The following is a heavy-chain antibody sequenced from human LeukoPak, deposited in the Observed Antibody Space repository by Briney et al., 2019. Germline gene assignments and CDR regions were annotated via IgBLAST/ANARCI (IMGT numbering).Heavy chain of an antibody. Sequence: GGSLRLSCAASGFTFSSYGMHWVRQAPGKGLEWVAYIQYDGSDEQYADSVKGRFSISRDSSKNILYLQMNSLRAEDTAVYYCAKDRCSNGIGCYYYYMDVWGKGTTVTISS. CDR3: AKDRCSNGIGCYYYYMDV. V-gene: IGHV3-30*02. J-gene: IGHJ6*03. CDR1: GFTFSSYG. CDR2: IQYDGSDE. D-gene: IGHD2-8*01.